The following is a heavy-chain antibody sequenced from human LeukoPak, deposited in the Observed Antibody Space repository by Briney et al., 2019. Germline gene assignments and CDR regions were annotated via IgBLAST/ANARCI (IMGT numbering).Heavy chain of an antibody. J-gene: IGHJ5*02. V-gene: IGHV3-30*04. Sequence: GGSLRLSCAASGFSFSTYPMSWVRQAPGKGLEWVAVISYDGSNKYYADSVKGRFTISRDNSKNTLYLQMNSLRAEDTAVYYCARPPSSTLMFYNWFDPWGQGTLVTVSS. D-gene: IGHD6-13*01. CDR1: GFSFSTYP. CDR3: ARPPSSTLMFYNWFDP. CDR2: ISYDGSNK.